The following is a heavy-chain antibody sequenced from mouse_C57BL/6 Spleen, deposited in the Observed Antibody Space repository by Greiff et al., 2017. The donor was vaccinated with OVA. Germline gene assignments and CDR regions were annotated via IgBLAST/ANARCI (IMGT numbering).Heavy chain of an antibody. V-gene: IGHV5-12*01. CDR2: ISNGGGST. CDR1: GFTFSDYY. J-gene: IGHJ4*01. CDR3: ARHSNCAMDY. Sequence: EVKLVESGGGLVQPGGSLKLSCAASGFTFSDYYMYWVRQTPEKRLEWVAYISNGGGSTYYPDNVKGRFTISRDNAKNTRYLQMSRLKSEDTAMYYCARHSNCAMDYWGQGTSGTVSS. D-gene: IGHD1-1*01.